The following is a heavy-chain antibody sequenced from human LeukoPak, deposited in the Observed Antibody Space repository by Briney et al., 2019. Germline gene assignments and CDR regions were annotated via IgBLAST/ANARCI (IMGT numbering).Heavy chain of an antibody. CDR1: GFTVSINY. CDR3: AREAYYYDSSGYGAFDI. D-gene: IGHD3-22*01. CDR2: IYSGGST. J-gene: IGHJ3*02. V-gene: IGHV3-66*01. Sequence: PGGSLRLSCAASGFTVSINYMSWVRQAPGKGLEWVSVIYSGGSTYYADSVKGRFTISRANSKNTLYLQMNSLRVEDTAVYYCAREAYYYDSSGYGAFDIWGQGTMVTVSS.